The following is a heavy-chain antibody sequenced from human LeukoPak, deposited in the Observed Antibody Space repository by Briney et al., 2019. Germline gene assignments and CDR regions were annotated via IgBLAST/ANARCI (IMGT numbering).Heavy chain of an antibody. J-gene: IGHJ5*02. CDR2: ISGSGGST. V-gene: IGHV3-23*01. CDR1: GFSFSSYA. CDR3: AKLSENYDFWSGTENWFDP. D-gene: IGHD3-3*01. Sequence: GGSLRLSCAASGFSFSSYAMSWVRQAPGKGLEWVSAISGSGGSTYYADSVKGRFTISRDNSKNTLYLQMNSLRAEDTAVYYCAKLSENYDFWSGTENWFDPWGQGTLVTVSS.